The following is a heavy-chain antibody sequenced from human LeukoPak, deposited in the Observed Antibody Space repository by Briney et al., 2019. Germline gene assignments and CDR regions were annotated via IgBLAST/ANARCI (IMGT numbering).Heavy chain of an antibody. CDR3: AKGERIAVAGAYFDY. CDR1: GFIFSSYA. CDR2: ISGSGGST. J-gene: IGHJ4*02. Sequence: GGSLRLSCAASGFIFSSYAMSWVRQAPGKGLEWVSAISGSGGSTYYADSVKGRFTISRDNSKNTLYLQMNSLRAEDTAVYYCAKGERIAVAGAYFDYWGQGTLVTVSS. V-gene: IGHV3-23*01. D-gene: IGHD6-19*01.